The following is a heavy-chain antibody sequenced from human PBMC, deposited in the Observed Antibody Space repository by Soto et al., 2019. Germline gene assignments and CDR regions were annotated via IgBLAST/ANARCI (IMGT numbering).Heavy chain of an antibody. D-gene: IGHD2-2*03. V-gene: IGHV4-30-4*01. CDR1: GESISSGDHY. Sequence: SETLSLTCTVSGESISSGDHYWSWVRQSPGEGLEWIGFIYYSGNTYYNPSLKSRVSMSVDTSNNQFSLKLNSVTAADTAVYYCARDAGYCNSVSCYPYNMDVWGQGTTVTVSS. J-gene: IGHJ6*02. CDR2: IYYSGNT. CDR3: ARDAGYCNSVSCYPYNMDV.